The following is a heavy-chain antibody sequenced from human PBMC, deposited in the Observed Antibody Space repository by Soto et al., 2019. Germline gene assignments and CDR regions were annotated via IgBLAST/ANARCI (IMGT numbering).Heavy chain of an antibody. Sequence: SETLSLTCTVSGGSISSYYWSWIRQPAGKGLGWIGRIYTSGSTNYNPSLKSRVTMSVDTSKNQFSLKLSSVTAADTAVYYCARTPGAAAGRDYWGQGTLVTVSS. CDR3: ARTPGAAAGRDY. D-gene: IGHD6-13*01. CDR2: IYTSGST. CDR1: GGSISSYY. J-gene: IGHJ4*02. V-gene: IGHV4-4*07.